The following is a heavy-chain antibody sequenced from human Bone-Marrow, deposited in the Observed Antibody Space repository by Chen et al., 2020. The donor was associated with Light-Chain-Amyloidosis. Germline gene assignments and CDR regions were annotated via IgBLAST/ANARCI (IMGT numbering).Heavy chain of an antibody. V-gene: IGHV5-51*01. CDR3: ERRRDGYNVDY. Sequence: EVQLEQSGPEVKKPGESLKISCKGSGYTFPNYWIGWVRQMPGKGLEWMGVLYPADSDARDSPSFEGQVTISADKSITTAYLQWRSLKASDTAMYYCERRRDGYNVDYWGQGTLVTVSS. CDR2: LYPADSDA. CDR1: GYTFPNYW. J-gene: IGHJ4*02. D-gene: IGHD5-12*01.